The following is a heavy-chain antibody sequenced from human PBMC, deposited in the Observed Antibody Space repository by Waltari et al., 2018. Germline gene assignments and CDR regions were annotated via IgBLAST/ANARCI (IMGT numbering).Heavy chain of an antibody. CDR1: AGTFSSYP. D-gene: IGHD2-2*01. J-gene: IGHJ6*02. CDR2: IIPILGTA. CDR3: ASHRVVPAAMIREKEGMDV. V-gene: IGHV1-69*01. Sequence: QVQLVQSGAEVKKPGSSVKVSCKASAGTFSSYPISWVRPAPGQGLEWMGGIIPILGTANYAQKFQGRVTITADESTSTAYMELSSLRSEDTAVYYCASHRVVPAAMIREKEGMDVWGQGTTVTVSS.